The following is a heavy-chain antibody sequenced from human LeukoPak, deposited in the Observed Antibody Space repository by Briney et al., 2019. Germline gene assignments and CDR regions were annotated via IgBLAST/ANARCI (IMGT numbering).Heavy chain of an antibody. CDR2: IKPKTDGETT. CDR3: ITPLPYSAQ. J-gene: IGHJ4*02. D-gene: IGHD2-21*01. Sequence: GGSLRLSCAASGFTFSSHAMIWVRQAPGKGLEWVGRIKPKTDGETTEYAAPVKDRFSISRDDSKSMMYLQMNSLKTEDTAVYYCITPLPYSAQGGQGTLVTVSS. V-gene: IGHV3-15*01. CDR1: GFTFSSHA.